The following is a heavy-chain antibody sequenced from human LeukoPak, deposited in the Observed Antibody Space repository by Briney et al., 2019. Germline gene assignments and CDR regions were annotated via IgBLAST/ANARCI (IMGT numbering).Heavy chain of an antibody. V-gene: IGHV3-66*01. CDR1: GFTVSGNY. J-gene: IGHJ4*02. D-gene: IGHD6-19*01. CDR3: ASNRGWVYFDY. Sequence: GGSLRLSCAASGFTVSGNYMSWVRQAPGKGLEWVSVIYSGGATYYADSVKGRFTISRDNSKNTLHLQMNNLRAEDTAVYYCASNRGWVYFDYWGQGTLVTVSS. CDR2: IYSGGAT.